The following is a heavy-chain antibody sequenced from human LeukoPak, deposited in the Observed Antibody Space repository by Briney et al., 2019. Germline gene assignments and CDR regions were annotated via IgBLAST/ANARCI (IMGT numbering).Heavy chain of an antibody. CDR2: INQDGSEK. CDR1: GFTFDDYG. CDR3: GRAMDY. V-gene: IGHV3-7*03. Sequence: GGSLRLSCAASGFTFDDYGMNWVRQAPGKGLEWVANINQDGSEKYYVDSVKGRFTISRDNAKNSLYLQMNSLRAEDTAVYYCGRAMDYWGQGTLVTVSS. J-gene: IGHJ4*02.